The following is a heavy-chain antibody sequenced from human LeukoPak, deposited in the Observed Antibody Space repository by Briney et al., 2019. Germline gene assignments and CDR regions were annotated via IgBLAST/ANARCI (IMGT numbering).Heavy chain of an antibody. CDR1: GFTFSSFG. D-gene: IGHD6-13*01. CDR2: IWYDASNK. J-gene: IGHJ5*02. V-gene: IGHV3-33*01. Sequence: GGSLRLSCAASGFTFSSFGMHWVRQAPGKGLEWVAVIWYDASNKYYADSVKGRFTISRDNSKNTLFLQMNSLRDDDTAVYYCVRGVGVSRFNYFDPWGQGTLVTVSS. CDR3: VRGVGVSRFNYFDP.